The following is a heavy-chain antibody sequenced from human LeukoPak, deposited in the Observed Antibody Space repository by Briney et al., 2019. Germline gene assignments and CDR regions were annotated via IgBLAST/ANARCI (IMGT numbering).Heavy chain of an antibody. J-gene: IGHJ6*04. CDR1: GFTFSSYG. D-gene: IGHD2-2*01. CDR2: ISYDGSNK. CDR3: AKDASYCSSTSCYEDYYYGMDV. V-gene: IGHV3-30*18. Sequence: GESLRLSCAASGFTFSSYGMHWVRQSPGKGLEWVAVISYDGSNKYYADSVKGRFTISRDNSKNTLYLQMNSLRAEDTAVYYCAKDASYCSSTSCYEDYYYGMDVWGKGTTVTVSS.